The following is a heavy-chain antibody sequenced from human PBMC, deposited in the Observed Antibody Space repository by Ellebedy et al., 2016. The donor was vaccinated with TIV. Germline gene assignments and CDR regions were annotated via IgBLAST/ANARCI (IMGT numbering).Heavy chain of an antibody. CDR1: GLTFSDHH. CDR3: ASLIIMRTVSSRFDP. CDR2: IRNKANSYTT. Sequence: PGGSLRLSCAASGLTFSDHHMDWVRQAPGKGLEWVGRIRNKANSYTTEYAASVKGRFTISTDESKNSLHLQMNSLKTEDTAVYFCASLIIMRTVSSRFDPWGQGTLVTVSS. V-gene: IGHV3-72*01. D-gene: IGHD4-17*01. J-gene: IGHJ5*02.